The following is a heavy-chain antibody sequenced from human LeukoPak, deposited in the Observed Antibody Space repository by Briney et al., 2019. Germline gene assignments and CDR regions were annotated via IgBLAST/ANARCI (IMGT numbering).Heavy chain of an antibody. V-gene: IGHV4-4*07. Sequence: SETLSLTCTVSGGSISSYYWSCIRQPAGKGLEWICRIYTSWSTNYNPSLKSRVTMSVDTSKNQFSLKLSSVTAADTAVYYCARDCSGGSCYYGMDVWGQGTTVTVSS. CDR3: ARDCSGGSCYYGMDV. J-gene: IGHJ6*02. D-gene: IGHD2-15*01. CDR2: IYTSWST. CDR1: GGSISSYY.